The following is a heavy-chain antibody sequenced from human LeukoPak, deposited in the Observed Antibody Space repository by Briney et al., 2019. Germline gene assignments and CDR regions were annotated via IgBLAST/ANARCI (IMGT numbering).Heavy chain of an antibody. V-gene: IGHV4-59*01. D-gene: IGHD4-17*01. CDR2: ISYSGST. CDR1: GGSSRPYY. CDR3: ARAGSYRLTTTL. Sequence: SETLSLTCAVSGGSSRPYYWMWIRQPPGKGLEWIGYISYSGSTSFNPSLKSRVTISLDTSTNQVSLKLRSVTAADTAVYYCARAGSYRLTTTLWGQGTLVTVSS. J-gene: IGHJ4*02.